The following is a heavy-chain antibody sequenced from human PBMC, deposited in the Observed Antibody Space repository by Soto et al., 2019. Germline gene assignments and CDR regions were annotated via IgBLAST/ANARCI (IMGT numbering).Heavy chain of an antibody. CDR3: ARLDYGYYSSASCPIALPEDNWFDP. V-gene: IGHV5-51*01. D-gene: IGHD2-2*03. J-gene: IGHJ5*02. CDR1: GYSFTSYW. CDR2: IYPGDSDN. Sequence: GESLKISCKGSGYSFTSYWIGWVRQMPGKGLEWMGIIYPGDSDNRYSPSLQGQVTISADKSISTAYLQWSSLKASDNAMYYRARLDYGYYSSASCPIALPEDNWFDPWGQGTLVTVSS.